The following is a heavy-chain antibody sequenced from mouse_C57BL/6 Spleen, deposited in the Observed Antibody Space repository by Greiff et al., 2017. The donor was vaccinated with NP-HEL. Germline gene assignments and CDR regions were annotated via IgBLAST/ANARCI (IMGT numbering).Heavy chain of an antibody. CDR2: IYPGDGDT. D-gene: IGHD4-1*01. J-gene: IGHJ1*03. V-gene: IGHV1-80*01. CDR1: GYAFSSYW. CDR3: ARPLLGRRDWGFDV. Sequence: VQLQQSGAELVKPGASVKISCKASGYAFSSYWMNWVKQRPGKGLEWIGQIYPGDGDTNYNGKFKGKATLTADKSSSTAYMQLSSLTSEDSAVYVCARPLLGRRDWGFDVWGTGTTVTVSS.